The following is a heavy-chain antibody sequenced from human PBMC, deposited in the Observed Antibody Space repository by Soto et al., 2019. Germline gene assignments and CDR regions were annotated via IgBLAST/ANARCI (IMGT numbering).Heavy chain of an antibody. Sequence: PSETLSLTCTVSGGSISSSSYYWGWIRQPPGKGLEWIGSIYYSGSTYYNPSLKSRVTISVDTSKNQFSLKLSSVTAADTAVYYCASAVRITMVRGVINYWGQGTLVTVSS. J-gene: IGHJ4*02. CDR3: ASAVRITMVRGVINY. CDR2: IYYSGST. D-gene: IGHD3-10*01. CDR1: GGSISSSSYY. V-gene: IGHV4-39*01.